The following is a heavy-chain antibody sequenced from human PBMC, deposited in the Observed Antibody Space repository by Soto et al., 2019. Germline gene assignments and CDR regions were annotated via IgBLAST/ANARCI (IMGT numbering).Heavy chain of an antibody. Sequence: PGGSLRLSCAASGFTFSNYAMHWVRQAPGKGLEYVSGISSDGGSTYYADSVKGRFTISRDNSKKKLYLQMGSLRAEDMAVYYCARAIYNNGWYYFEYWGQGTLVTVSS. CDR1: GFTFSNYA. J-gene: IGHJ4*02. CDR2: ISSDGGST. D-gene: IGHD6-19*01. V-gene: IGHV3-64*02. CDR3: ARAIYNNGWYYFEY.